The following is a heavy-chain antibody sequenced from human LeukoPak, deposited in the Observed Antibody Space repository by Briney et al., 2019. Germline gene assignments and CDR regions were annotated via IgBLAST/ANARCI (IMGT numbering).Heavy chain of an antibody. Sequence: GGSLRLSCAASGFTFSSYGMHWVRQAPGKGLEWVAVISYDGSDKYYADSVKGRFTISRDNSNNTLYLQMNSLRVEDTAVYYCARRWSFDYWGQGTLVTVSS. CDR1: GFTFSSYG. J-gene: IGHJ4*02. D-gene: IGHD6-13*01. V-gene: IGHV3-30*19. CDR3: ARRWSFDY. CDR2: ISYDGSDK.